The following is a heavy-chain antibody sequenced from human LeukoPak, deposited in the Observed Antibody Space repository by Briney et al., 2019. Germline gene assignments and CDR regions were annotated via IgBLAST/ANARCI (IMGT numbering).Heavy chain of an antibody. J-gene: IGHJ4*02. CDR2: IYHSGNT. D-gene: IGHD3-22*01. CDR3: ARIYYQFVFDL. CDR1: SYSISSGYY. Sequence: PSETLSCNGTGSSYSISSGYYWGWIRQPPGKGLEWIGNIYHSGNTDYNPSLKSRVTTSVDTSTNHFSLKLRTATAADKAIYYWARIYYQFVFDLGGQGTLVTVSS. V-gene: IGHV4-38-2*02.